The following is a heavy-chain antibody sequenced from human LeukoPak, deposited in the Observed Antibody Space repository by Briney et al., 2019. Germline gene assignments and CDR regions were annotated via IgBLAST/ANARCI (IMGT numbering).Heavy chain of an antibody. Sequence: SGPALMQPTQTLTLTCTFSGFSLSTSGMCVSWIRQPPGKALEWLALIYWDDDKRYSPSLKSRLTITKDTSKNQVVLTMTNMDPVDTATYYCAHTVVVAATFDYWGQGTLVTVSS. V-gene: IGHV2-5*08. CDR1: GFSLSTSGMC. D-gene: IGHD2-15*01. J-gene: IGHJ4*02. CDR2: IYWDDDK. CDR3: AHTVVVAATFDY.